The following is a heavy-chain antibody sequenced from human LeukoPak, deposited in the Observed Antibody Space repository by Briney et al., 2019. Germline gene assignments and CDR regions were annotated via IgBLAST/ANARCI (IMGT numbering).Heavy chain of an antibody. CDR3: ARRAGAYSHPYDY. V-gene: IGHV3-53*01. CDR2: YSDNT. J-gene: IGHJ4*02. D-gene: IGHD4/OR15-4a*01. CDR1: GFTVSSNS. Sequence: GGSLRLSCTVSGFTVSSNSMSWVRQAPGKGLEWVSIYSDNTHYSDSVKGRSTISRDNSKNTLYLQMNSLRAEDTAVYYCARRAGAYSHPYDYWGQGTLVTVSS.